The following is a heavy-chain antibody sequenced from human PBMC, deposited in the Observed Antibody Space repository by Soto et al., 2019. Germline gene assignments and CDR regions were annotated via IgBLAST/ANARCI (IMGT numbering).Heavy chain of an antibody. J-gene: IGHJ6*03. CDR1: GFPSSSYT. CDR2: ISYDGSNK. V-gene: IGHV3-30*18. CDR3: AKEGGYPHYSKRYSYLDV. D-gene: IGHD4-4*01. Sequence: PGGPLRLSSLATGFPSSSYTMNWVRQAPGKGLEWVAVISYDGSNKYYADSVKGRFTISRDNPKNTLYLQMNSLRAEDTAVYYCAKEGGYPHYSKRYSYLDVWGKGTTVTVSS.